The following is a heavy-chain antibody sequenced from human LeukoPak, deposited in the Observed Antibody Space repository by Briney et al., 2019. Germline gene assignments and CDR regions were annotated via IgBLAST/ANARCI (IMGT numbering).Heavy chain of an antibody. CDR2: ISAYNGNT. J-gene: IGHJ4*02. D-gene: IGHD3-10*01. CDR3: ARDEGSATASLFDY. V-gene: IGHV1-18*01. Sequence: EASVKVSCKASGYTFTSYGISWVRQAPGQGLEWMGWISAYNGNTNYAQKLQGRVTMTTDTSTSTAYMELRSLRSDDTAVYYCARDEGSATASLFDYWGQGTLVTVSS. CDR1: GYTFTSYG.